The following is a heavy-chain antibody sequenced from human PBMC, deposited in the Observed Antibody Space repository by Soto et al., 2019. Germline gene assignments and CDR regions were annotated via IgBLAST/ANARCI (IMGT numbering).Heavy chain of an antibody. J-gene: IGHJ4*02. D-gene: IGHD1-1*01. V-gene: IGHV1-18*01. Sequence: QVHLVQSGAEVKKPGASVKVSCKGSGYIFTTYGTTWVRQEPGQGLEWMGWISDRNGNTNYERKIQGSVTETRAKATSTAYRELRNLKPDDTDVYYCARGRYGDYWGQGALVTVSS. CDR2: ISDRNGNT. CDR3: ARGRYGDY. CDR1: GYIFTTYG.